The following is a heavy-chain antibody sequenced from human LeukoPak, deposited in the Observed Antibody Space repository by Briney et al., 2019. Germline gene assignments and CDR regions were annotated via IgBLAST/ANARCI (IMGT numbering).Heavy chain of an antibody. CDR3: ARERRVYSYGSFIGDY. J-gene: IGHJ4*02. CDR2: TNPSGGST. Sequence: GASVKVSCKASGYTFSSYYMHWVRQAPGQGLEWMGITNPSGGSTTYAQKFQGRVTLTRDTSISTLYMELSRLRSDDTALYYCARERRVYSYGSFIGDYWGQGTLVTVSS. D-gene: IGHD5-18*01. CDR1: GYTFSSYY. V-gene: IGHV1-46*01.